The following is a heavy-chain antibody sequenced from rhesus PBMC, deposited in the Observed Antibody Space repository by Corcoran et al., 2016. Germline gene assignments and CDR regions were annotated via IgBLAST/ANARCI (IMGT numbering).Heavy chain of an antibody. V-gene: IGHV1-198*02. CDR3: ARGRYSTYYFDY. CDR1: GLPFGSYA. J-gene: IGHJ4*01. Sequence: QVQLVQSEAEVKKPGAPVKVSGKASGLPFGSYAISWVRQAPGQGLEWMGVIIPLVGITNYAEKFQGRVTITADTSTNTAYMELSSLRSEDTAVYYCARGRYSTYYFDYWGQGVLVTVSS. D-gene: IGHD1-1*01. CDR2: IIPLVGIT.